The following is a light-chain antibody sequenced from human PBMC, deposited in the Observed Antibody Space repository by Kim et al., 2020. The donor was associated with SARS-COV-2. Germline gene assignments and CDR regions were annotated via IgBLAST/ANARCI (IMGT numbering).Light chain of an antibody. CDR3: NSYTSSSTWV. CDR1: SSDVGGLNY. V-gene: IGLV2-14*04. CDR2: DVS. J-gene: IGLJ3*02. Sequence: GPYITLSCTGTSSDVGGLNYLSCYQQLPGKAPKLIIYDVSKRPSGVSNRFSGSKSGNTASLTISGLQAEDEADYYCNSYTSSSTWVFGGGTKLTVL.